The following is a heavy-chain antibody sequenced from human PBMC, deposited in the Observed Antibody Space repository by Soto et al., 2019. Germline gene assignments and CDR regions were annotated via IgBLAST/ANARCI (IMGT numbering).Heavy chain of an antibody. CDR3: AHHELQYQNFDF. Sequence: QVTLKESGPTLVNPTQTLTLTCTFSGFSLSSSGVGVGWIRQPPGKALEWLALIYWDDDKRYGPSLESRLTITKDTSENQVVLTMANVGPVDTGTYYCAHHELQYQNFDFWGQGTLVTVSS. J-gene: IGHJ4*02. CDR1: GFSLSSSGVG. D-gene: IGHD1-7*01. CDR2: IYWDDDK. V-gene: IGHV2-5*09.